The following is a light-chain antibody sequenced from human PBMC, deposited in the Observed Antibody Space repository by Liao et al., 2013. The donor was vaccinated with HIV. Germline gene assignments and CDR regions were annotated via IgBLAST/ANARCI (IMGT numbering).Light chain of an antibody. CDR2: QDS. CDR1: KLGDKY. V-gene: IGLV3-1*01. J-gene: IGLJ1*01. CDR3: QAWDSSTAHGNRSYD. Sequence: SYELTQPPSVSVSPGQTASITCSGDKLGDKYACWYQQKPGQSPVLVIYQDSKRPSGIPERFSGSNSGNTATLTISGTQAMDEADYYCQAWDSSTAHGNRSYDVGT.